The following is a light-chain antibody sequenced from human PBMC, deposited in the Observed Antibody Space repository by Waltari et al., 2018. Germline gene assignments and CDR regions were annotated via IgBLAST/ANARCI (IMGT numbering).Light chain of an antibody. Sequence: QSAPTQPPSASGSPGQSVTISCTGSGRDFRDYDFVSWYQQHPGKAPKVILYEVSKRSSGVPDRFSGSKSGNTASLTVSGLQAEDEADYYCSSFAGRWIFGGGTKLTVL. CDR3: SSFAGRWI. V-gene: IGLV2-8*01. CDR2: EVS. CDR1: GRDFRDYDF. J-gene: IGLJ2*01.